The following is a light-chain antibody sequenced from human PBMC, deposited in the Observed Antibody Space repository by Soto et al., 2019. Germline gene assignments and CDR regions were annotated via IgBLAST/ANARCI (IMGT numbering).Light chain of an antibody. CDR3: QHYKMYSPWT. J-gene: IGKJ1*01. V-gene: IGKV3-20*01. CDR2: GAS. CDR1: QSVTSNY. Sequence: EIVLTQSPGTLSLSPGERATLSCRASQSVTSNYLAWYQQKPGQAPRLVIFGASIRDTGIPDRISGSGSGTEFTLTISSLQPDDFATYYCQHYKMYSPWTFGQGTKVDI.